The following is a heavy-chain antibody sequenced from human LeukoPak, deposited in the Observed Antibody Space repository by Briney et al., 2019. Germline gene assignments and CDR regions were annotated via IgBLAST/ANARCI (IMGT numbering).Heavy chain of an antibody. Sequence: ASVKVSCKASGYTFTGYYMHWVRQAPGQGLEWMGWINPNSGGTNYAQKFQGWVTMTRDTSISTAYMELSRLRSDDTAVYYCAREEGFGSSGWYDYWGQGTLVTVSS. CDR2: INPNSGGT. J-gene: IGHJ4*02. CDR3: AREEGFGSSGWYDY. CDR1: GYTFTGYY. V-gene: IGHV1-2*04. D-gene: IGHD6-19*01.